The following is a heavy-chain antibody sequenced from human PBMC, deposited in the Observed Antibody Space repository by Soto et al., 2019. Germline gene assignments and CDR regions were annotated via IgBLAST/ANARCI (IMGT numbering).Heavy chain of an antibody. CDR1: GGSISSDTHY. Sequence: QLLLQESGPGLVKPSETLSLTCTVSGGSISSDTHYWGWIRQTPGKGLEGIATIFHTGGTYYNPSLKSRVTMSVDASKNQFSLELGPVIAADTAVYYCTSSREASGDIVVVPTPSFDFWGRGSLVTVSS. CDR2: IFHTGGT. CDR3: TSSREASGDIVVVPTPSFDF. D-gene: IGHD2-2*01. J-gene: IGHJ4*02. V-gene: IGHV4-39*01.